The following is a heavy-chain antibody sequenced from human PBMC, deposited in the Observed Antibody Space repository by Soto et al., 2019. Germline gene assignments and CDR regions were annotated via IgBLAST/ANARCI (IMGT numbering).Heavy chain of an antibody. CDR2: ISGSGGRS. CDR1: GFTFGNYA. CDR3: ATVYFVVSSEPTYSFDS. Sequence: EVQLVDSGGGLVQPGGSLRLSCAASGFTFGNYAMTWVRQGPGKGLEWVSGISGSGGRSYYADSVKGRFTISRDNSTSPWFLQMTNLRDGDSAVLYCATVYFVVSSEPTYSFDSWGKGTRVTFSS. V-gene: IGHV3-23*04. J-gene: IGHJ4*02. D-gene: IGHD1-26*01.